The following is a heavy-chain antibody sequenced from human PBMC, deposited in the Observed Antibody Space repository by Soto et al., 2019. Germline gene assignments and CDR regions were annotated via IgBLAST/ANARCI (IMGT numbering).Heavy chain of an antibody. D-gene: IGHD2-2*01. CDR1: GYTFSNYG. CDR3: ASVVPGAEAWFGP. J-gene: IGHJ5*02. V-gene: IGHV1-18*01. Sequence: QVQLVQSGGEVKRPGASVKVSCKTSGYTFSNYGITWVRQAPGQPLEWLGWISLYSDGTNYAQKFQGRVSMTTDTSTTTAYMELRSLRSDDPAVYYCASVVPGAEAWFGPWGQGTLVTVSS. CDR2: ISLYSDGT.